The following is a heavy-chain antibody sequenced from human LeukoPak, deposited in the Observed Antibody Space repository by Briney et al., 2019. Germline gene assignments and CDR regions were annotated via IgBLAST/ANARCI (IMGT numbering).Heavy chain of an antibody. CDR3: ASAYCSGGSCYSPDKHYCMDV. Sequence: GGSLRLFCAASGFTFCSYWMSWVRQAPGKGLEWVANIMQDGSEKYYVDSVKGRFTISRDNAKNSLYLQMNSLRAEDTAVYYCASAYCSGGSCYSPDKHYCMDVWGQGTTVTVSS. CDR2: IMQDGSEK. J-gene: IGHJ6*02. V-gene: IGHV3-7*01. CDR1: GFTFCSYW. D-gene: IGHD2-15*01.